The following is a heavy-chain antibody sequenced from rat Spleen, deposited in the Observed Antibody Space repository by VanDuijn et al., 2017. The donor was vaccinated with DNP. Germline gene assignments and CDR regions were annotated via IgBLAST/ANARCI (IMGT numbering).Heavy chain of an antibody. J-gene: IGHJ2*01. Sequence: EVQLVESGGGLVQPGRSLKLSCVASGFTFSKYGMAWVRQAPAKGLEWVASISTSGEYTHYRDSVKGRFTISRDNAKDTQYLQMDSLRAEDTATYYCARATGFDYWGQGVMVTVSS. V-gene: IGHV5S13*01. CDR2: ISTSGEYT. CDR3: ARATGFDY. CDR1: GFTFSKYG. D-gene: IGHD4-2*01.